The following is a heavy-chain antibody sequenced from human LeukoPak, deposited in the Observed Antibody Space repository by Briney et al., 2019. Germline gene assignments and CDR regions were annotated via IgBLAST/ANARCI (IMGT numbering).Heavy chain of an antibody. V-gene: IGHV3-21*04. J-gene: IGHJ4*02. CDR1: GFIFSTYG. CDR2: ISSSSTYI. D-gene: IGHD6-19*01. CDR3: ARSEAVAGDRKIDY. Sequence: GGSLRLSCAASGFIFSTYGMTWVRQAPGKGLEWVSSISSSSTYIFYSDSVKGRFTISRDNAKNSLYFQMNSLRAADTAVYYCARSEAVAGDRKIDYWGQGTLVTVSS.